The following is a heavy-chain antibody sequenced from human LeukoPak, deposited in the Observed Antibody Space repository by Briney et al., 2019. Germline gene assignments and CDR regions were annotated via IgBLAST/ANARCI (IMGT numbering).Heavy chain of an antibody. CDR1: GFTFSSYW. V-gene: IGHV3-21*01. J-gene: IGHJ4*02. CDR2: ISSSSSYI. D-gene: IGHD6-6*01. Sequence: GGSLRLSCEASGFTFSSYWMHWVRQAPGKGLEWVSSISSSSSYIYYADSVKGRFTISRDNAKNSLYLQMNSLRAEDTAVYYCAKDVRAASSIAARLIDYWGQGTLVTVSS. CDR3: AKDVRAASSIAARLIDY.